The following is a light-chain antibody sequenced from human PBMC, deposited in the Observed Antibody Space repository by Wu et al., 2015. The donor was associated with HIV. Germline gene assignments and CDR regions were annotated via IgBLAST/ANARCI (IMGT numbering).Light chain of an antibody. CDR2: GAS. Sequence: DIQMTQSPSSLSASVGDRVTITCRASHTINHYLNWYQLKPGKAPNLLIYGASNLQSEVPSRFSGSGSGTDFTLTISSLQPEDFGTYYCQQSYITPFTFGQGTRLEIK. V-gene: IGKV1-39*01. CDR1: HTINHY. J-gene: IGKJ5*01. CDR3: QQSYITPFT.